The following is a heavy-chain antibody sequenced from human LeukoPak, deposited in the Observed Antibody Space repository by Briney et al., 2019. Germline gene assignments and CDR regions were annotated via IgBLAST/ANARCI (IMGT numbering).Heavy chain of an antibody. J-gene: IGHJ4*02. CDR3: ARETSGALLY. CDR2: ISYDGSNK. Sequence: GGSLRLSCAASGFTFSSYAMHWVRQAPGKGLEWVAVISYDGSNKYYADSVKGRFTISRDNSKNTLYLQMNSLRAEDTAVYYCARETSGALLYWGQGTLVTVSS. D-gene: IGHD1-26*01. V-gene: IGHV3-30-3*01. CDR1: GFTFSSYA.